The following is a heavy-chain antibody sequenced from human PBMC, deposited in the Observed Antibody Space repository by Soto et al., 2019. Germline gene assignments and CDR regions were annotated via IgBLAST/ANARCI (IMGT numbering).Heavy chain of an antibody. CDR2: INHSGST. Sequence: PSETLSLTCAVYGGSFSGYYWTWIRQPPGTGLEWIGEINHSGSTNYNPSLKSRVTISVDTSKNQFSLKLTSVTAADTAVYYCARDKITGLFGYWGQGTLVTGSS. V-gene: IGHV4-34*01. J-gene: IGHJ4*02. CDR1: GGSFSGYY. D-gene: IGHD2-8*02. CDR3: ARDKITGLFGY.